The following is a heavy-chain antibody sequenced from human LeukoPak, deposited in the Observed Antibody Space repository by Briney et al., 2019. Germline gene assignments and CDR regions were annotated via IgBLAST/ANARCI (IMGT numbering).Heavy chain of an antibody. CDR2: VNPNGGDT. CDR3: SRAADVVLVPPSDD. V-gene: IGHV1-2*02. CDR1: GYSFAGYH. Sequence: GASVKVSCKSSGYSFAGYHMHWVRQAPGQGLEWMGWVNPNGGDTNYAQKFQGRVTMTRDTSISAAYMELCSLRFDDTAVYYCSRAADVVLVPPSDDWGQGTLVTVSS. J-gene: IGHJ4*02. D-gene: IGHD2-8*02.